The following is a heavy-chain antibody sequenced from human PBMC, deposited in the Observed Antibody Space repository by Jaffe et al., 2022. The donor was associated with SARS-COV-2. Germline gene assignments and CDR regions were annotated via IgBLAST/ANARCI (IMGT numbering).Heavy chain of an antibody. CDR2: ISSSSSYI. J-gene: IGHJ5*02. Sequence: EVQLVESGGGLVKPGGSLRLSCAASGFTFSSYSMNWVRQAPGKGLEWVSSISSSSSYIYYADSVKGRFTISRDNAKNSLYLQMNSLRAEDTAVYYCARAYVGYCSGGSCSWGQGTLVTVSS. CDR1: GFTFSSYS. V-gene: IGHV3-21*01. D-gene: IGHD2-15*01. CDR3: ARAYVGYCSGGSCS.